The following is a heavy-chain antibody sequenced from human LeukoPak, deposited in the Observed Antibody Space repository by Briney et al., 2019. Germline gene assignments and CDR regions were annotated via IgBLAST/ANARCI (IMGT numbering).Heavy chain of an antibody. V-gene: IGHV1-69*04. CDR3: ARELMDTAMVTGFGY. CDR1: GGTFSSHA. J-gene: IGHJ4*02. Sequence: SVKVSCKASGGTFSSHAISWARQAPGQGLEWMGRIIPIFGIANYAQKFQGRVTITADKSTSTAYMELSSLRSEDTAVYYCARELMDTAMVTGFGYWGQGTLVTVSS. CDR2: IIPIFGIA. D-gene: IGHD5-18*01.